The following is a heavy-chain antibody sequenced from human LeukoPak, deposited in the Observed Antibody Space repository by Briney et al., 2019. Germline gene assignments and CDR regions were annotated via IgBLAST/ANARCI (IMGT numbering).Heavy chain of an antibody. Sequence: PGGSLRLSCAASGFTFSSYAMHWVRQAPGKGLEWVAVIPYDGSNKYYADSVKGRFTISRDNSKNTLYLQMNSLRAEDTAVYYCARSNSSSRGFYFDYWGQGTLVTVSS. D-gene: IGHD6-13*01. J-gene: IGHJ4*02. V-gene: IGHV3-30-3*01. CDR3: ARSNSSSRGFYFDY. CDR1: GFTFSSYA. CDR2: IPYDGSNK.